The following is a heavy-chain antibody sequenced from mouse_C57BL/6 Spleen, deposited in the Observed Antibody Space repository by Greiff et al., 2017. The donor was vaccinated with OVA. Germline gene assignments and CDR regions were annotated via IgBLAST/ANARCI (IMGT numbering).Heavy chain of an antibody. J-gene: IGHJ2*01. CDR1: GYAFSSYW. Sequence: QVQLKQSGAELVKPGASVKISCKASGYAFSSYWMNWVKQRPGKGLEWIGQIYPGDGDTNYNGKFKGKATLTADKSSSTAYMQLSSLTSADSAVYFCARSYYDDDGPYYFDYWGQGTTLTVSS. D-gene: IGHD2-4*01. CDR2: IYPGDGDT. V-gene: IGHV1-80*01. CDR3: ARSYYDDDGPYYFDY.